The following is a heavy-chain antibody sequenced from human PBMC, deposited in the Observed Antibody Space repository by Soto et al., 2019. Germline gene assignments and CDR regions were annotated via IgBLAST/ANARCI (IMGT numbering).Heavy chain of an antibody. Sequence: PSETLSLTCTVSGGSISSYYWSWIRQPPGKGLEWIGYIYYSGSTNYNPSLKSRVTISVDTSKNQFSLKLSSVTAADTAVYYCERKKERYYYDRSGSPIKYYYGMDVWGQGNTVTVSS. J-gene: IGHJ6*02. CDR3: ERKKERYYYDRSGSPIKYYYGMDV. V-gene: IGHV4-59*08. CDR1: GGSISSYY. D-gene: IGHD3-22*01. CDR2: IYYSGST.